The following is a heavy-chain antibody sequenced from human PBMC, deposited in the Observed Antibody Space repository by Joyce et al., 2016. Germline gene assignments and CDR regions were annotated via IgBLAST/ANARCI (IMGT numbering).Heavy chain of an antibody. CDR1: GYTFTSYD. D-gene: IGHD4-23*01. V-gene: IGHV1-8*01. J-gene: IGHJ6*02. Sequence: QVQLVQSGAEVKKPGASVKVSCKASGYTFTSYDINWVRQATGQGVEWMGWMNPNSGNTGYAQKFQGRVTMTRDTSISTADMELSSLRSEDTAVYYCALGVNFYYYFGMDVWGQGTTVTVSS. CDR2: MNPNSGNT. CDR3: ALGVNFYYYFGMDV.